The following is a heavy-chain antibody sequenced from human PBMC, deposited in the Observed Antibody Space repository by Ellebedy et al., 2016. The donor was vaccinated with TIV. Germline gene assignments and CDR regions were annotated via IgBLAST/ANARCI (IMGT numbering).Heavy chain of an antibody. CDR2: ISGSGDYT. CDR3: AKREMIRDTTGAPAPLFDL. CDR1: GFTFSSYA. D-gene: IGHD1-26*01. V-gene: IGHV3-23*01. Sequence: GESLKISCAAPGFTFSSYAMSWVRQAPGKGLEWVSVISGSGDYTNYADSVKGRFTISRDNSKNTLSLQMNSLRAEDTAVYFCAKREMIRDTTGAPAPLFDLWGQGTLVTVSS. J-gene: IGHJ4*02.